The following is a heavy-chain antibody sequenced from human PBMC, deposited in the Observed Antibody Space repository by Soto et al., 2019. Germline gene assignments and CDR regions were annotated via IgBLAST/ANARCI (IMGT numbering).Heavy chain of an antibody. J-gene: IGHJ6*02. Sequence: GASVKVSCKAIGYGFTRHYIHWVRQAPGQGLEWMGTIFPGGVNIAYAQKFQGRVTMTKDTSTSTVYMDLRSLRSDDTAVYYCARDQGITTFGVYSMYYYGMDVWGLGTTVTVSS. D-gene: IGHD3-3*01. CDR3: ARDQGITTFGVYSMYYYGMDV. V-gene: IGHV1-46*01. CDR1: GYGFTRHY. CDR2: IFPGGVNI.